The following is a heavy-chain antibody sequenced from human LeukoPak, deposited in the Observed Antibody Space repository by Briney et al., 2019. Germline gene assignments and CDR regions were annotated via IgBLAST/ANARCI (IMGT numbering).Heavy chain of an antibody. J-gene: IGHJ1*01. V-gene: IGHV3-23*01. CDR1: GFTFRGYA. CDR2: ISESSRFI. Sequence: PGGSLRLSCGASGFTFRGYAMSWVRQAPGKGLEWVSGISESSRFIHHADSVKGLFTIFRDDSTNTLHLQMNSLKAEDTAVYYCAKSAYAGYDWGYMGQSWGQGTLVTVSS. D-gene: IGHD5-12*01. CDR3: AKSAYAGYDWGYMGQS.